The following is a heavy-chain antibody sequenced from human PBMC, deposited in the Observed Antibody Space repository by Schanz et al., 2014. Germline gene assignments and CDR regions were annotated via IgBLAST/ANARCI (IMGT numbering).Heavy chain of an antibody. D-gene: IGHD3-10*01. CDR2: IRYDGINK. CDR1: GFTFSTTG. V-gene: IGHV3-30*02. Sequence: QVRLVESGGGVVQPGGSLRLSCAASGFTFSTTGMHWVRQAPGKGLVWVTYIRYDGINKYYADSVKGRFTVSRDNAKSTLFLQMDSLRPEDTAVYYCAKDPYGSGNHYTYWGRGALVSVSS. CDR3: AKDPYGSGNHYTY. J-gene: IGHJ4*02.